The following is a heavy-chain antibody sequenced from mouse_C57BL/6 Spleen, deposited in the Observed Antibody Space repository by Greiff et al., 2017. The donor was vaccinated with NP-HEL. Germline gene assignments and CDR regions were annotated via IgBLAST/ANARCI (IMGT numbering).Heavy chain of an antibody. CDR3: AREASYDYGAY. CDR1: GFTFSSYA. V-gene: IGHV5-4*01. Sequence: EVQLVESGGGLVKPGGSLKLSCAASGFTFSSYAMSWVRQTPEKRLEWVATISDGGSYTYYPDNVKGRFTISRDNAKNNLYLQMSHLKSEDTAMYYCAREASYDYGAYWGQGTLVTVSA. J-gene: IGHJ3*01. CDR2: ISDGGSYT. D-gene: IGHD2-4*01.